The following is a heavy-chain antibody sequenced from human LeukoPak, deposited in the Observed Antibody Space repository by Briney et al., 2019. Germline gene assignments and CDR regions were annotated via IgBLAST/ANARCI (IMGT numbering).Heavy chain of an antibody. V-gene: IGHV1-69*05. D-gene: IGHD4-17*01. CDR2: IIPIFGTA. CDR3: ARGGGYGDYGFHWFDP. Sequence: GASVKVSCKASGGTFSSYAISWVRQAPGQGLEWMGGIIPIFGTANYARKFQGRVTITTDESTSTAYMELSSLRSEDTAVYYCARGGGYGDYGFHWFDPWGQGTLVTVSS. CDR1: GGTFSSYA. J-gene: IGHJ5*02.